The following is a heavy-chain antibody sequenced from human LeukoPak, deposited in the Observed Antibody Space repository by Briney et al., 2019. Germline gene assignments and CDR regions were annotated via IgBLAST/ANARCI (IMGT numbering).Heavy chain of an antibody. Sequence: PSETLSLTCAVYGGSFSGYYWSWIRQPPGKGLEWIGEINHSGSTNYNPSLKSRVTISVDTSKNQFSLKLSSVTAADTAVYYCARGVLRYFDWLLYYFDYWGQGTPVTVSS. V-gene: IGHV4-34*01. CDR2: INHSGST. J-gene: IGHJ4*02. CDR1: GGSFSGYY. CDR3: ARGVLRYFDWLLYYFDY. D-gene: IGHD3-9*01.